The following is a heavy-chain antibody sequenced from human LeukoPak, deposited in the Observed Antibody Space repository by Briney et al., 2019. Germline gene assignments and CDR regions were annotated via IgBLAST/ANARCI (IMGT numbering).Heavy chain of an antibody. CDR1: GLTFSTFG. CDR3: AKGGYYFDY. J-gene: IGHJ4*02. Sequence: GGSLRLSCAASGLTFSTFGMNWVRQAPGKGLEWVAFIRFDGSNRYYAESLKGRFTISRDNSKNTLYLQMNSLRAEDTAIYFCAKGGYYFDYWGQGALVIVSS. V-gene: IGHV3-30*02. CDR2: IRFDGSNR.